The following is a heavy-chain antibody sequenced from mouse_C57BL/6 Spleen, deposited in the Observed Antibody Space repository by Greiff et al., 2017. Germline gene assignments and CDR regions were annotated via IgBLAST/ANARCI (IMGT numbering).Heavy chain of an antibody. V-gene: IGHV1-74*01. Sequence: QVQLQQPGAELVKPGDSVKVSCKASGYTFTSYWMHWVKQRPGHGLEWIGRIHPSDSDTNYNQKFKGKATLTVDQSSSTAYMQLSSLTSEDTAVYYCAIPSTSYAMDYWGQGTSVTVSS. CDR3: AIPSTSYAMDY. CDR1: GYTFTSYW. CDR2: IHPSDSDT. J-gene: IGHJ4*01.